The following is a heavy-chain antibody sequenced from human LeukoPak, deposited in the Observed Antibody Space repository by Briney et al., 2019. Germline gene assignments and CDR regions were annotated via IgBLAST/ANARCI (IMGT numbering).Heavy chain of an antibody. D-gene: IGHD6-6*01. CDR2: INPNSGGT. CDR3: ARDLFSEQLVPFDY. Sequence: ASVKVSCKASGYTFTGYYMRWVRQAPGQGLEWMGWINPNSGGTNYAQKFQGRVTMTRDTSISTAYMELSRLRSDDTAVYYCARDLFSEQLVPFDYWGQGTLVTVSS. J-gene: IGHJ4*02. CDR1: GYTFTGYY. V-gene: IGHV1-2*02.